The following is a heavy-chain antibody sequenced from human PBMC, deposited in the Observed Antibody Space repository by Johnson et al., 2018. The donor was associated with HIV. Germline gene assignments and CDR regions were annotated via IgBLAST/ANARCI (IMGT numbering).Heavy chain of an antibody. CDR2: ISSSGSTI. D-gene: IGHD6-13*01. CDR3: ARDGVYSSPHDAFDI. Sequence: QVQLVESGGGLVKPGGSLRLSCAASGFTFSDYYMSWIRQAPGKGLEWISYISSSGSTIYYADSVKGRFTSSRDNAQNSLFLQMNNLRADDSAVYYCARDGVYSSPHDAFDIWGQGTVVTVSS. J-gene: IGHJ3*02. CDR1: GFTFSDYY. V-gene: IGHV3-11*01.